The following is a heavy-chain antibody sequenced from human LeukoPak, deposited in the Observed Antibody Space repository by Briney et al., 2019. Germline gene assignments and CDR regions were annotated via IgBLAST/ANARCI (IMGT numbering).Heavy chain of an antibody. CDR3: ARTAKYYYGSETYYFFDY. D-gene: IGHD3-10*01. J-gene: IGHJ4*02. Sequence: VKPSETLSLTCTVSGGSISSYYWSWIRQPPGKGLEWIGYISYTGSTTYNSSLKSRVTISLDTSQNQFSLKLTSVTPADTAVYYCARTAKYYYGSETYYFFDYWGQGTLVTVSS. V-gene: IGHV4-59*01. CDR2: ISYTGST. CDR1: GGSISSYY.